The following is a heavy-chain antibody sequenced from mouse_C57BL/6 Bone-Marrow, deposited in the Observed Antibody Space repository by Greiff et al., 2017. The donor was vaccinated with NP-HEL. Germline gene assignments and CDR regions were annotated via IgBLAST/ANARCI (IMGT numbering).Heavy chain of an antibody. CDR3: ARRGLLRYFDV. CDR2: IYPRSGNT. Sequence: QVQLQQSGAELARPGASVKLSCKASGYTFTSYGISWVKQRTGQGLEWIGEIYPRSGNTYYNEKFKGKATLTADKSSSTAYMELRSLTSEDAAVYFCARRGLLRYFDVWGTGTTVTVSS. CDR1: GYTFTSYG. J-gene: IGHJ1*03. V-gene: IGHV1-81*01. D-gene: IGHD2-3*01.